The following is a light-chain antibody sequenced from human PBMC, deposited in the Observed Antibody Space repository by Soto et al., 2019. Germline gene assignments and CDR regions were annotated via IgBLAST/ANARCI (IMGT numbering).Light chain of an antibody. CDR1: QSVRNNY. CDR2: GAS. Sequence: EIVLTQSPGTLSLSPGERATLSCRASQSVRNNYLAWYQQKPGQAPRLVIYGASYRAAGVPDRFGGSGSGTDFALTISRLEPEDFAVYYCQQYNNWPSTFGQGTRVE. V-gene: IGKV3-20*01. J-gene: IGKJ1*01. CDR3: QQYNNWPST.